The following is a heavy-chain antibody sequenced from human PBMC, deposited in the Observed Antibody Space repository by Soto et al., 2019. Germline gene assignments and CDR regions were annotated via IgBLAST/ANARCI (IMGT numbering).Heavy chain of an antibody. V-gene: IGHV4-39*01. D-gene: IGHD2-15*01. Sequence: SETLSLTCTVSGGSISSSSYYWGWIRQPPGKGLEWIGSIYYSGSTYYNPSLKSRVTISVDTSKNQFSLKLSSVTAADTAVYYCARLGLIRYCSGGSCYPNYYGMDVWGQGTTVTVYS. CDR2: IYYSGST. CDR1: GGSISSSSYY. J-gene: IGHJ6*02. CDR3: ARLGLIRYCSGGSCYPNYYGMDV.